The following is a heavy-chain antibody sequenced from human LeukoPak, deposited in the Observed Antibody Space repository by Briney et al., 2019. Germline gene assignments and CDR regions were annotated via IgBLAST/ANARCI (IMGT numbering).Heavy chain of an antibody. J-gene: IGHJ3*02. Sequence: SETLSPTCTVSSGSISSSTYYWGWIRQPPGKGLEWIGSIYFSGNTFYNPSLKSRVTISVDTSKNQISLKLSSVTAADTAVYYCARHYHYGSGSYMPFHIWGQGTMVTVSS. D-gene: IGHD3-10*01. CDR1: SGSISSSTYY. CDR3: ARHYHYGSGSYMPFHI. V-gene: IGHV4-39*01. CDR2: IYFSGNT.